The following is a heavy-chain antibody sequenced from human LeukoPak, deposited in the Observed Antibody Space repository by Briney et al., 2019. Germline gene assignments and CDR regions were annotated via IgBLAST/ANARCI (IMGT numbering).Heavy chain of an antibody. J-gene: IGHJ4*02. CDR3: ARETVAGTFDY. CDR1: GFTFSDYY. CDR2: FSSRGDII. Sequence: GGPLRLSCSGSGFTFSDYYMSWIRQAPGKGLKWVSDFSSRGDIISYADSVKGRFTISRDNAKNSLYLQINSLRAEDTAVYYCARETVAGTFDYWGQGTLVTVSS. V-gene: IGHV3-11*01. D-gene: IGHD6-19*01.